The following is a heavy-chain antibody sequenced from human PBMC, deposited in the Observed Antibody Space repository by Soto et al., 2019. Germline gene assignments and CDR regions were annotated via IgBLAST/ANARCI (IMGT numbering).Heavy chain of an antibody. V-gene: IGHV4-31*03. J-gene: IGHJ3*02. CDR1: GGSISSGGYY. Sequence: SETLSLTCTVSGGSISSGGYYWSWIRQHPGKGLEWIGYIYYSGSTYYNPSLKSRVTISVDTSKNQFSLKLSSLTAADTAVYYCAREGTMNDAFDIWGQGTMVTVSS. D-gene: IGHD1-7*01. CDR2: IYYSGST. CDR3: AREGTMNDAFDI.